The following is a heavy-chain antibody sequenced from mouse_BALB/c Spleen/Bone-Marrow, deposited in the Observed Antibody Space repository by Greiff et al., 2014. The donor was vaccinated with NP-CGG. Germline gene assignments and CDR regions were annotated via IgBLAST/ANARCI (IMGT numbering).Heavy chain of an antibody. D-gene: IGHD4-1*01. CDR3: APLTGAMDY. Sequence: DVQLVESGGGLVQPGGSLKLSCAASGFTFSSYTMSWARQTPEKRLEWVAYISNAGGNTYYSDTVKGRFTISRDNANNTLYLQMSSLKSEDTAMYYCAPLTGAMDYWGQGTSVTVSS. J-gene: IGHJ4*01. CDR2: ISNAGGNT. CDR1: GFTFSSYT. V-gene: IGHV5-12-2*01.